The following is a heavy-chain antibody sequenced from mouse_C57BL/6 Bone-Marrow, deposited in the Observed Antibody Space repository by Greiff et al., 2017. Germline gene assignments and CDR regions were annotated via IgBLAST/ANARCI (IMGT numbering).Heavy chain of an antibody. CDR3: ARREDY. J-gene: IGHJ4*01. V-gene: IGHV5-12*01. CDR1: GFTFSDYY. CDR2: ISNGGGST. Sequence: EVKLMESGGGLVQPGGSLKLSCAASGFTFSDYYMYWVRQTPEKRLEWVAYISNGGGSTYYPDTVKGRFTISRDNAKNTLYLQMSRLKSEDTAMYYCARREDYWGQGTSVTVSS.